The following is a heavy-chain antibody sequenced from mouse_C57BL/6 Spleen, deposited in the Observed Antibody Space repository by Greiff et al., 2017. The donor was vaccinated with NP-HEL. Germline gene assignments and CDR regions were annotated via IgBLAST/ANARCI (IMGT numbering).Heavy chain of an antibody. J-gene: IGHJ4*01. CDR2: IHPNSGST. CDR3: AKRETGTGAMDD. D-gene: IGHD4-1*01. Sequence: QVQLQQPGAELVKPGASVKLSCKASGYTFTSYWMHWVKQRPGQGLEWIGMIHPNSGSTNYNEKFKSKATLPVDKSYSTAYMQLSSLTSEDSAVYDCAKRETGTGAMDDWGQGTSVTVSS. V-gene: IGHV1-64*01. CDR1: GYTFTSYW.